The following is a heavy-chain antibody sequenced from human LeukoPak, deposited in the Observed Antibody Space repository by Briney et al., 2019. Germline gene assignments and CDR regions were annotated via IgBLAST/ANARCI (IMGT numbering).Heavy chain of an antibody. J-gene: IGHJ3*02. Sequence: GGSLRLSCAASGFTVSSNYMSWVRQAPGKGLEWVSVIYSGGNTYYADSVKGRFTISRDNSKNTLYLQMNSLRAEDTAVYYCASGGVYYDILTGYSGEAFDIWGQGTMVTVSS. D-gene: IGHD3-9*01. CDR1: GFTVSSNY. CDR3: ASGGVYYDILTGYSGEAFDI. V-gene: IGHV3-66*01. CDR2: IYSGGNT.